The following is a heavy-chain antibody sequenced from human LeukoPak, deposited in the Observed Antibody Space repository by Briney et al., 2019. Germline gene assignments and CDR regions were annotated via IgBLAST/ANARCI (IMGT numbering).Heavy chain of an antibody. Sequence: SETLSLTCTVSGGSISSYYWSWIRQPPGKGLEWLGYIYYGGSTNYNPSLKSRVTISVDTSKNQFSLKLSSVTAADTAVYYCARDLYGDYPRGYYGMDVWGKGTTVTVSS. CDR1: GGSISSYY. V-gene: IGHV4-59*01. CDR2: IYYGGST. CDR3: ARDLYGDYPRGYYGMDV. J-gene: IGHJ6*04. D-gene: IGHD4-17*01.